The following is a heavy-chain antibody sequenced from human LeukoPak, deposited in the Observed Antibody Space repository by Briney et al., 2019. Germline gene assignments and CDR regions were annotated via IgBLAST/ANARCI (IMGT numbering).Heavy chain of an antibody. CDR1: GFTFSNYA. J-gene: IGHJ4*02. V-gene: IGHV3-23*01. D-gene: IGHD3-3*01. CDR2: ISDTGGST. Sequence: GGSLRLSCAASGFTFSNYAMSWVRRAPGKGLEWVSSISDTGGSTYYADSLKGRFTISRDNSKNTLYLQMNSLRAEDTAVYYCAKSNKADYDFWSGYYRPFDYWGQGTLVPASS. CDR3: AKSNKADYDFWSGYYRPFDY.